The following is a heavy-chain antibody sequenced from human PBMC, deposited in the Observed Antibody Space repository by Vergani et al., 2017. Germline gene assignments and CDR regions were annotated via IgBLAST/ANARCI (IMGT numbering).Heavy chain of an antibody. CDR1: GFTFNHYA. D-gene: IGHD5-12*01. CDR2: ISGSGGST. V-gene: IGHV3-23*01. J-gene: IGHJ6*02. Sequence: EVQLLESGGDLVQPGGSLRLSCAASGFTFNHYAMNWVRQAPGKGLEWVSGISGSGGSTYYAGSVKGRFTISRDSSKNTLYLQMNSLSAGDTAVYYCAKANPRNRGYDYHYYYHAMDVWGQGTTVTVAS. CDR3: AKANPRNRGYDYHYYYHAMDV.